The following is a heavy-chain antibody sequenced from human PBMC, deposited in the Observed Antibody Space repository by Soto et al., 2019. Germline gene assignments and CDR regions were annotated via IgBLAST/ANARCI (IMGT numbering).Heavy chain of an antibody. CDR3: AEDGIRDVRSVSAFLLNRSSDL. J-gene: IGHJ2*01. V-gene: IGHV4-34*01. CDR2: INHSGST. D-gene: IGHD3-10*02. Sequence: KGLEWIGEINHSGSTNYTPSLKSRVTISVDTSKNQFALKLSSVTAADTAFFFQAEDGIRDVRSVSAFLLNRSSDL.